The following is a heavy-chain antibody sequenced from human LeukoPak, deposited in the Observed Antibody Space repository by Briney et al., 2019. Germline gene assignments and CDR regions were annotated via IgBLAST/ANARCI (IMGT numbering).Heavy chain of an antibody. CDR1: GFTFSSYS. CDR3: AKLYYYGMDV. J-gene: IGHJ6*02. CDR2: ISSSNSYI. V-gene: IGHV3-21*01. Sequence: GGSLRLSCAASGFTFSSYSMNWVRQAPGKGLEWVSSISSSNSYIYNADSVKGRFTISRDNAKNSLYLQMNSLRAEDTAVYYCAKLYYYGMDVWGQGTTVTVSS.